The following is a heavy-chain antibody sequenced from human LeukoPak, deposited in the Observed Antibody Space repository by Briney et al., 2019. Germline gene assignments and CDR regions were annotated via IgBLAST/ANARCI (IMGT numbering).Heavy chain of an antibody. Sequence: GGSLRLSCAASGFTFSSYGMHWVRQAPGRGLEWVSSITSSSSYIYYADSVKGRFTISRDNAKNSLYLQMNSLRAEDTAVYYCARVFSSGWAAEYFQHWGQGTLVTVSS. D-gene: IGHD6-19*01. CDR3: ARVFSSGWAAEYFQH. CDR1: GFTFSSYG. J-gene: IGHJ1*01. V-gene: IGHV3-21*01. CDR2: ITSSSSYI.